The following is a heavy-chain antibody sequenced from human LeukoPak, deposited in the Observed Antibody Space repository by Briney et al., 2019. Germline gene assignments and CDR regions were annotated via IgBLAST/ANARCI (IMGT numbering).Heavy chain of an antibody. CDR3: ARDLWGWGSDYLDY. CDR1: RYTFTSYG. CDR2: ISAYNGNT. Sequence: EASVKVSCKASRYTFTSYGISWVRRAPGQGLEWMGWISAYNGNTNYAQKLQGRVTMTTDTSTSTAYMEMSSLRSDDTAVYYCARDLWGWGSDYLDYWGQGTRVTVSS. D-gene: IGHD4/OR15-4a*01. V-gene: IGHV1-18*01. J-gene: IGHJ4*02.